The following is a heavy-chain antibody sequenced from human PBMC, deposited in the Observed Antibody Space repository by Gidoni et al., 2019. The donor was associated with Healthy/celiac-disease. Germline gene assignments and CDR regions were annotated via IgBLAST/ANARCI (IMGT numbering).Heavy chain of an antibody. CDR3: ANYYDSSGYWAFDI. CDR2: IYYSGST. Sequence: QLQLQESGPGLVKPSETLSLTCPVSGGSISSSSYYWGWIRQPPGKGLEWIGSIYYSGSTYYNPSLKSRVTISVDTSKNQFSLKLSSVTAADTAVYYCANYYDSSGYWAFDIWGQGTMVTVSS. J-gene: IGHJ3*02. CDR1: GGSISSSSYY. V-gene: IGHV4-39*01. D-gene: IGHD3-22*01.